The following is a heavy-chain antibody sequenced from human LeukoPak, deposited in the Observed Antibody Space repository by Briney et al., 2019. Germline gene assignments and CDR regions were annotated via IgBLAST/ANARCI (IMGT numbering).Heavy chain of an antibody. D-gene: IGHD3-3*01. CDR2: FDPEDGET. J-gene: IGHJ4*02. Sequence: ASVKVSCKVSGYTLTELSMHWVRQAPGKGLEWMGGFDPEDGETIYAQKFQGRVTMTEDTSTDTAYMELSSLRSEDTAVYYCATDLLFGVVITTWGQGTLVTVCS. CDR1: GYTLTELS. V-gene: IGHV1-24*01. CDR3: ATDLLFGVVITT.